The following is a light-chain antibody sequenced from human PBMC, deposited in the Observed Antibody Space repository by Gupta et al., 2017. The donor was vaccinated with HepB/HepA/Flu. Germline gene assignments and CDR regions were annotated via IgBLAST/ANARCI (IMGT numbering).Light chain of an antibody. CDR2: LGS. J-gene: IGKJ1*01. CDR1: QSLLHSNGYNY. Sequence: DIVMTQSPLSLPVTAGEPASISCRSSQSLLHSNGYNYLDWYLQKPGQSPQLLIYLGSNRASGVPDRFSGSGSGTDFTLKISRVEAEDVGVYYCMQALQTSWTFSRGTKVEIK. CDR3: MQALQTSWT. V-gene: IGKV2-28*01.